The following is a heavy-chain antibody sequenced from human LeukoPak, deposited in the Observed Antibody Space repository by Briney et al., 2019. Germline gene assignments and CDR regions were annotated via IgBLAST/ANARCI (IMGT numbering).Heavy chain of an antibody. J-gene: IGHJ4*02. CDR1: GFTVSSNY. CDR3: ATKPLYCGGDCYLAFDY. V-gene: IGHV3-66*01. CDR2: IYSGGST. Sequence: PGGSLRLSCAASGFTVSSNYMSWVRQAPGKGLEWVSVIYSGGSTYYADSVKGRFTISRDNSKNTLYLQMNSLRAEDTAVYYCATKPLYCGGDCYLAFDYWGQGTLVTVSS. D-gene: IGHD2-21*02.